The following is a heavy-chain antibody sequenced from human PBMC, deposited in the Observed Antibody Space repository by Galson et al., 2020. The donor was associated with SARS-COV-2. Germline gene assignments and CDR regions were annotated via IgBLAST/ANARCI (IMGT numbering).Heavy chain of an antibody. Sequence: SETLSLTCTVSGGSLSSGDYYWSWIRQPPGKGLEWIGYIYYSGSTYYNPSLKSRVTISVDTSKNQFSLKLSSVTAADTAVYYCARYLVKSSPKALGGKDAFYIWGQGTMATVSS. CDR2: IYYSGST. J-gene: IGHJ3*02. V-gene: IGHV4-30-4*01. CDR3: ARYLVKSSPKALGGKDAFYI. D-gene: IGHD2-2*01. CDR1: GGSLSSGDYY.